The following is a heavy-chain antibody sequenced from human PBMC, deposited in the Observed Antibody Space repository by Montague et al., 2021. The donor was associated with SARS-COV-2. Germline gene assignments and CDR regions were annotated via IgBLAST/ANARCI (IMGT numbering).Heavy chain of an antibody. V-gene: IGHV4-30-4*01. CDR1: GGSISSGDYY. D-gene: IGHD3/OR15-3a*01. J-gene: IGHJ4*02. CDR2: TYNNDRT. CDR3: ARIGGWSGAF. Sequence: TLSLTCTVSGGSISSGDYYWNWIRQPPGKGLEWIAYTYNNDRTNYNPSLESRVSVSVDTSKNQFSLRLGSVTAADTAVYYCARIGGWSGAFWGQGTLVTVSS.